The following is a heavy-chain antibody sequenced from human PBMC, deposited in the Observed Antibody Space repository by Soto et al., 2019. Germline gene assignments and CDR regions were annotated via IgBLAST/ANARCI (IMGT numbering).Heavy chain of an antibody. Sequence: EVQLVESGGGLVQSGGSLTLSCVASGFTFSNYWMTWVRQAPGRGLAWVATINQDGSKKYYVDSLKGLFIISRDNAENSLYLQMNSLRGDDTAVYYGARDAAAGTDRPYTCGQGTVVTVS. CDR2: INQDGSKK. J-gene: IGHJ3*02. CDR1: GFTFSNYW. CDR3: ARDAAAGTDRPYT. D-gene: IGHD6-13*01. V-gene: IGHV3-7*04.